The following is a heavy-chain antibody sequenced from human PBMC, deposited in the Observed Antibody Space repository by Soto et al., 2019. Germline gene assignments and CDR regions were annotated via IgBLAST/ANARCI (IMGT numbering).Heavy chain of an antibody. D-gene: IGHD6-13*01. J-gene: IGHJ4*02. CDR2: INAGNGNI. CDR1: GYTFSTYA. V-gene: IGHV1-3*01. CDR3: ARAPSWYSFDY. Sequence: QVQLVQSGAEVKKPGASVKVSCKASGYTFSTYAMHWVRQAPGQRLEWMGWINAGNGNIKYSQKFQGRLTITRDTSASTADMELSSLRSEDTAVYYCARAPSWYSFDYWGQGTLVTVSS.